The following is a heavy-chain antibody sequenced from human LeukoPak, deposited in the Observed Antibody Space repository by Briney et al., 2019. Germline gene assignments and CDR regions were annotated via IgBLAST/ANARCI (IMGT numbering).Heavy chain of an antibody. CDR3: AKSTTQAAAGTLFDY. V-gene: IGHV3-23*01. Sequence: GGSLRLSCAASGFTFSIYAMSWVRQAPGKGLEWVSAISGSGGSTYYADSVKGRFTISRDNSKNTLYLQMNSLRAEDTAVYYCAKSTTQAAAGTLFDYWGQGTLVTVSS. CDR1: GFTFSIYA. J-gene: IGHJ4*02. CDR2: ISGSGGST. D-gene: IGHD6-13*01.